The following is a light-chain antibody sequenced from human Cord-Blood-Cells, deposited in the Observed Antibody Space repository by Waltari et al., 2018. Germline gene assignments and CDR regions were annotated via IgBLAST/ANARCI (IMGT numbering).Light chain of an antibody. Sequence: DIQMTQSPSSLSASVGDRVTITCRASQSISSYLNWYKQKPGKAPKLLIYAASSLQSGVPSRFSGSGSGTDFTLTISSLQPEDFATYYCQQSYSTPPGTFGGGTKVEIK. CDR2: AAS. V-gene: IGKV1-39*01. J-gene: IGKJ4*01. CDR1: QSISSY. CDR3: QQSYSTPPGT.